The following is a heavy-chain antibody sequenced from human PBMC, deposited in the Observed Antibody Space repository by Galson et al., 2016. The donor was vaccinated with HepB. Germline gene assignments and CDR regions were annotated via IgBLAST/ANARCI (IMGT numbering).Heavy chain of an antibody. D-gene: IGHD2-15*01. J-gene: IGHJ1*01. CDR2: ISGGRGST. V-gene: IGHV3-23*01. CDR1: GFTFSSYA. Sequence: SLRLSCAASGFTFSSYAMSWVRQAPGQGLEWVSLISGGRGSTYYADSVKGRFTISRDSSKTTLFLQMNSLRYEDTAVYYCVRESGCSGGTCHSDRYFQHWGQGTLVTVSP. CDR3: VRESGCSGGTCHSDRYFQH.